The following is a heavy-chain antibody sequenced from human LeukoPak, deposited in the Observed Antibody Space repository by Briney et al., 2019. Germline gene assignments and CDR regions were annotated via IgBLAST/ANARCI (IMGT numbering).Heavy chain of an antibody. D-gene: IGHD2-15*01. CDR2: ISGSGGST. J-gene: IGHJ4*02. Sequence: GRSLRLSCAASGFTFSSYAMSWVRQAPGKGLEWVSAISGSGGSTYYADSVKGRFTISRDNSKNTLYLQMNSLRAEDTAVYYCAKGSGDIVVVVAAMGVYHYWGQGTLVTVSS. CDR3: AKGSGDIVVVVAAMGVYHY. V-gene: IGHV3-23*01. CDR1: GFTFSSYA.